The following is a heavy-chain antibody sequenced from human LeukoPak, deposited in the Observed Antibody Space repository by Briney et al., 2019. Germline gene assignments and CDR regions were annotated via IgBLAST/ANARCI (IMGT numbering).Heavy chain of an antibody. Sequence: SETLSLTCTVSGGAISGYYWSWIRQPPGKGLEWIGYIFYSGTTNYNPSLKSRVTISVDTSKNQLSLKLTSVTAADTAVYYCARGDRYSSSWPFDFWGQGTLVTVSS. CDR2: IFYSGTT. CDR1: GGAISGYY. D-gene: IGHD6-13*01. V-gene: IGHV4-59*12. CDR3: ARGDRYSSSWPFDF. J-gene: IGHJ4*02.